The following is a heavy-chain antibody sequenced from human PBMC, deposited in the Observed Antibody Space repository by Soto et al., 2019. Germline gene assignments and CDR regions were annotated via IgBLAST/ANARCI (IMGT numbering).Heavy chain of an antibody. CDR3: AKSVATGYDYYGRDV. Sequence: QVQLVESGGGVVQPGRSLRLSCAASGFTFSYYGVHWVRQAPGKGLEWVAVLSYDGSNKYYADSVKGRFTISRDNSKNPLYLQMNSLRAEDTAGLYCAKSVATGYDYYGRDVWGQGTTVTVSS. J-gene: IGHJ6*02. V-gene: IGHV3-30*18. CDR1: GFTFSYYG. CDR2: LSYDGSNK. D-gene: IGHD5-12*01.